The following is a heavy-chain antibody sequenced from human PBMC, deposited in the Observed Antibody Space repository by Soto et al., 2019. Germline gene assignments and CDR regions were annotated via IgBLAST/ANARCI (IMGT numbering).Heavy chain of an antibody. D-gene: IGHD6-19*01. J-gene: IGHJ4*02. CDR3: ARGRSGWYFDY. Sequence: QVQLQQWGAGLLKPPETLSLTCAVYGGSFSGYYWSWIRQPPGKGLEWIGEINHSGSTNYNPSLKSRVTISVDTSKNQFSLKLSSVTAADTAVYYCARGRSGWYFDYWGQGTLVTVSS. CDR2: INHSGST. CDR1: GGSFSGYY. V-gene: IGHV4-34*01.